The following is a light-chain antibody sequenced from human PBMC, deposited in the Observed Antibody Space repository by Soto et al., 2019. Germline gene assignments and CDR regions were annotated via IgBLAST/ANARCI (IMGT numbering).Light chain of an antibody. J-gene: IGKJ1*01. CDR2: ASS. CDR3: QLYNSYLWR. V-gene: IGKV1-39*01. CDR1: YNIMNS. Sequence: DIQMTQSPSSLSASVGDRVTITCRANYNIMNSLNWYQQKPREAPKLLIYASSSLESGVPSRFSGSGSGTEFTLTISSLQPDDVATYYCQLYNSYLWRFGQGTKVDIK.